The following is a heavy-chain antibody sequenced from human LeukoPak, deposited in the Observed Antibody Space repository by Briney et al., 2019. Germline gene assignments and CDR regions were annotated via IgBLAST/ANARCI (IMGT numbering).Heavy chain of an antibody. Sequence: GGSEGLSCAASGFTFSSYGMHWVRQAPGKGLEWVAVVWYDGCNKYSADSVKGRFTISRDNSKNTLDLQMNSLRAEDTAVYYCARDLDTEAVSFDYWGQATVV. CDR2: VWYDGCNK. D-gene: IGHD3/OR15-3a*01. J-gene: IGHJ4*02. CDR3: ARDLDTEAVSFDY. CDR1: GFTFSSYG. V-gene: IGHV3-33*01.